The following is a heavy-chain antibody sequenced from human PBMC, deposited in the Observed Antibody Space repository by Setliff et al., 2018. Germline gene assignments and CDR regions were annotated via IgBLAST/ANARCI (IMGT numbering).Heavy chain of an antibody. D-gene: IGHD5-12*01. CDR1: GFTFSSYW. V-gene: IGHV3-7*01. CDR2: IKQDGSEK. CDR3: AREKMATNYYYYYIDV. Sequence: GGSLRLSCAASGFTFSSYWMSWVRQAPGKGLEWVANIKQDGSEKYYVDSAKGRFTISRGNAKNSLYLQMNSLGAEDTAVYYCAREKMATNYYYYYIDVWGKGTTVTVSS. J-gene: IGHJ6*03.